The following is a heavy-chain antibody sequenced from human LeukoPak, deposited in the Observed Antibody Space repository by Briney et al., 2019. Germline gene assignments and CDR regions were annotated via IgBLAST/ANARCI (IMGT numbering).Heavy chain of an antibody. CDR3: ARDLREFARRFDY. CDR1: GGSISSSSYY. CDR2: ISYSGST. Sequence: SETLSLTCTVSGGSISSSSYYWGWIRQPPGKGLGWIGSISYSGSTYYNSSLKSRVTISVDTSKNQFSLKLSSVTAADTAVYYCARDLREFARRFDYWGQGTLVTVSS. J-gene: IGHJ4*02. D-gene: IGHD3-10*01. V-gene: IGHV4-39*07.